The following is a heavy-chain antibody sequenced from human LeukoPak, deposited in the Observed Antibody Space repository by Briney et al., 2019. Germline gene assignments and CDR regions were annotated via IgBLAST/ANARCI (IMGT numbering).Heavy chain of an antibody. CDR3: ASPRSLPRGISFADQFDY. CDR2: IIPIFGTA. D-gene: IGHD2-15*01. J-gene: IGHJ4*02. CDR1: GGTFSSYA. V-gene: IGHV1-69*13. Sequence: AASVRVSCKASGGTFSSYAISWVRQAPGQGLEWMGGIIPIFGTANYAQKFQGRVTITADESTSTAYMELSSLRSEDTAVYYCASPRSLPRGISFADQFDYWGQGTLVTVSS.